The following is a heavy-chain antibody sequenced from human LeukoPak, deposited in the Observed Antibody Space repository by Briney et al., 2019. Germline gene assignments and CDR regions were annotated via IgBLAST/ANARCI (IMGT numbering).Heavy chain of an antibody. CDR3: ARDKGEGYYYGSGSSLVDYYMDV. CDR1: GFTFSSYA. V-gene: IGHV3-23*01. D-gene: IGHD3-10*01. Sequence: GGSLRLSCAASGFTFSSYAMSWVRQAPGKGLEWVSAISGSGGSTYYADSVVGGFTISRDNSKHTLYLQMNSLRAEDTAVYYCARDKGEGYYYGSGSSLVDYYMDVWGKGTTVTVSS. J-gene: IGHJ6*03. CDR2: ISGSGGST.